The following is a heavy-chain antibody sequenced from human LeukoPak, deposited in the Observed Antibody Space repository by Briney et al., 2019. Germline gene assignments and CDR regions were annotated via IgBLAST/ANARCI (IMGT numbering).Heavy chain of an antibody. V-gene: IGHV1-2*02. CDR3: ARDLGDDFWSGYTYYFDY. J-gene: IGHJ4*02. Sequence: ASVKVSCKASGYTFTGYYMHWVRQAPGQGLEWMGWINPNSGGTNYAQKFQGRVTMTRDTSISTAHMELSRLRSDDTAVYYCARDLGDDFWSGYTYYFDYWGQGTLVTVSS. D-gene: IGHD3-3*01. CDR1: GYTFTGYY. CDR2: INPNSGGT.